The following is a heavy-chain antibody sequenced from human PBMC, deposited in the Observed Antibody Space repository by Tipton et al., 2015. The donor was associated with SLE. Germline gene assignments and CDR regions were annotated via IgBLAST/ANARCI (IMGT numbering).Heavy chain of an antibody. CDR1: GFNFDDYG. Sequence: SLRLSCAVSGFNFDDYGFYWVRQAPGKGLEWVSSISSSSSYIYYADSVKGRFTISRDNAKNSLYLQMNSLRAEDTAVYYCARDKGWNYDYFDYWGQGTLVTVSS. CDR2: ISSSSSYI. D-gene: IGHD1-7*01. CDR3: ARDKGWNYDYFDY. V-gene: IGHV3-21*03. J-gene: IGHJ4*02.